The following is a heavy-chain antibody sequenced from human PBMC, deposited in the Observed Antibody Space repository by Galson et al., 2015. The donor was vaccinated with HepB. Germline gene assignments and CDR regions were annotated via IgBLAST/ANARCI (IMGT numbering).Heavy chain of an antibody. V-gene: IGHV3-30*18. CDR3: AKGRITMIIVGLCDL. Sequence: SLRLSCAASGFTFSSYGMHWVRQAPGKGLEWVAVISYDGSNKYYADSVKGRFAISRDNSKNTLYLQMNSLRAEDTAVYYCAKGRITMIIVGLCDLWGRGTLVTVSS. D-gene: IGHD3-22*01. CDR2: ISYDGSNK. CDR1: GFTFSSYG. J-gene: IGHJ2*01.